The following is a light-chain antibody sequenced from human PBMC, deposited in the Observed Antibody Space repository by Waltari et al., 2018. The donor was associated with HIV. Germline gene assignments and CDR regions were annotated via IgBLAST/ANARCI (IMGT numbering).Light chain of an antibody. Sequence: VMTQSPATLSVSPGERATLSCRASQSVTSNLAWYQQKPGQAPRLLISGASTRATGIPVRFSGSGFGTEFTLTISSLQSEDFAVYYCQQYDNWPPWTFGQGTKVEIK. CDR2: GAS. CDR1: QSVTSN. J-gene: IGKJ1*01. CDR3: QQYDNWPPWT. V-gene: IGKV3-15*01.